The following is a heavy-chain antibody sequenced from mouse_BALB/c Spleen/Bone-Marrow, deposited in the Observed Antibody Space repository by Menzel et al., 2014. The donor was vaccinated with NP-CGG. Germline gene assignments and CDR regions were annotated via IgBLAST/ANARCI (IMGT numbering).Heavy chain of an antibody. CDR2: ISNGGGST. V-gene: IGHV5-12-2*01. J-gene: IGHJ2*01. CDR1: GSTFSSYT. CDR3: ARRSAATYYFDY. Sequence: EVQLVESGGGLVQPGGSLKLSCAASGSTFSSYTMSWVRQTPEKRLEWVAYISNGGGSTYYPDTVKGRFTISRDNAKNTLYLQMSSLKSEDTAMYYCARRSAATYYFDYWGQGTTLTVSS. D-gene: IGHD1-2*01.